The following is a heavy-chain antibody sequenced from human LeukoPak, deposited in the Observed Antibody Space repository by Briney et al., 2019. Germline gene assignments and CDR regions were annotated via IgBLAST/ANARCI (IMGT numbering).Heavy chain of an antibody. Sequence: GGSLRLSCAASGFTFSSYGMSWVRQAPGKGLEWVSAISGSGGSTYYADSVKGRFTISRDNSKNTLYLQMNSLRAEDTAVYYCARDTDYYDSSGYYYNYYYYMDVWGKGTTVTVSS. V-gene: IGHV3-23*01. CDR2: ISGSGGST. CDR3: ARDTDYYDSSGYYYNYYYYMDV. CDR1: GFTFSSYG. J-gene: IGHJ6*03. D-gene: IGHD3-22*01.